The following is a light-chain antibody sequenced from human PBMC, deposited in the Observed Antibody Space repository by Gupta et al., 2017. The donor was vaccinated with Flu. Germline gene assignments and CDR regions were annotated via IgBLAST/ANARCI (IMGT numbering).Light chain of an antibody. CDR1: NSDIGAYNY. CDR2: EVN. CDR3: SSYTGSKTL. V-gene: IGLV2-14*01. Sequence: QSITISCTGTNSDIGAYNYVYWYQQHPGKAPKLMSFEVNNRPSGISKRFSGSKSGNTAYLSISGLQAEDEAQYYCSSYTGSKTLFGGGTRLTV. J-gene: IGLJ2*01.